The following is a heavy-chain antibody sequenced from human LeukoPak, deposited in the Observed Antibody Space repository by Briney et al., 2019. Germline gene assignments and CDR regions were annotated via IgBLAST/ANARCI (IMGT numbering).Heavy chain of an antibody. V-gene: IGHV3-30-3*01. CDR2: ISYDGSNK. Sequence: PGRSLRLSCAASGFTFSSCAMHWVRQAPGKGLEWVAVISYDGSNKYYADSVKGRFTISRDNSKNTLYLQMNSLRAEDTAVYYCARDFITMVRGVINYWGQGTLVTVSS. D-gene: IGHD3-10*01. CDR3: ARDFITMVRGVINY. J-gene: IGHJ4*02. CDR1: GFTFSSCA.